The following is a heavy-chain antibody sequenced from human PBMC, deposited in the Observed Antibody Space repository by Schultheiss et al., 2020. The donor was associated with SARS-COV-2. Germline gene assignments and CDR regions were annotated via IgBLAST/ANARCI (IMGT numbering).Heavy chain of an antibody. J-gene: IGHJ3*02. CDR2: IYHSGST. D-gene: IGHD2-2*01. Sequence: SETLSLTCAVYGGSFSGYYWSWIRQPPGKGLEWIGEIYHSGSTNYNPSLKSRVTISVDKSKNQFSLKLSSVTAADTAVYYCARDSGVVPAASAFDIWGQGTMVTVSS. V-gene: IGHV4-34*01. CDR3: ARDSGVVPAASAFDI. CDR1: GGSFSGYY.